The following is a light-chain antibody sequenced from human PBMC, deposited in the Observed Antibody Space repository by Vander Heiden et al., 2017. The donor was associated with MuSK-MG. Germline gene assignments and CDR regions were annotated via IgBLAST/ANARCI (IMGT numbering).Light chain of an antibody. CDR3: QQDDNLPLT. J-gene: IGKJ4*01. CDR1: QDIDKY. Sequence: DIQMTQSPSSLSTPVVDRVTITCQASQDIDKYLHWYQHKPGKAPKLLIYDASILETEVPSRFRGRGSVTHFTFTINSLQPEDVAPYYCQQDDNLPLTFGGGTKLEI. CDR2: DAS. V-gene: IGKV1-33*01.